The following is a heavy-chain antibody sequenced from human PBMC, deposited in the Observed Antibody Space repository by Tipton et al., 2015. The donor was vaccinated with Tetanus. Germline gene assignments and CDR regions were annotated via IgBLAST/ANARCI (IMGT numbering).Heavy chain of an antibody. Sequence: TLSLTCAVYNGSLFGYYWSWIRQPPGKGLEWIGEINHSGSTNYNPSLKTGVTISIDTSRNQMSLKLSSLTAADTAFYYCASMRRGGREAGAHDWGQGTLVTVSS. CDR2: INHSGST. CDR1: NGSLFGYY. J-gene: IGHJ4*02. V-gene: IGHV4-34*01. D-gene: IGHD6-19*01. CDR3: ASMRRGGREAGAHD.